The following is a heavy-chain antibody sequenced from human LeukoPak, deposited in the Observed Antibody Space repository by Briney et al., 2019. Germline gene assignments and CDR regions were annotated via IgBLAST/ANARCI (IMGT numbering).Heavy chain of an antibody. CDR3: AKIAETSGTYGQGFDY. Sequence: GGSLRLSCVGSGYTFTSYGMSWVRQAPVKGLEWVSCLDNNGDNTYYADSVKGRFTISRDNSKNTLYLQMNSLRVEDTAVYYCAKIAETSGTYGQGFDYWGQGTLVTVSS. CDR2: LDNNGDNT. CDR1: GYTFTSYG. D-gene: IGHD1-26*01. J-gene: IGHJ4*02. V-gene: IGHV3-23*01.